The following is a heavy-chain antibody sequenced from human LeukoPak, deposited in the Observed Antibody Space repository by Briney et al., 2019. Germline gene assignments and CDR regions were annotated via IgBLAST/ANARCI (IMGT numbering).Heavy chain of an antibody. Sequence: GGSLRLSCAASGFTFSSYWMSWARQAPGKGLEWVAVISYDGSNKYYADSVKGRFTISRDNSKNTLYLQMNSLRAEDTAVYYCARDRETMIVVVITPDYWGQGTLVTVSS. CDR1: GFTFSSYW. CDR2: ISYDGSNK. J-gene: IGHJ4*02. D-gene: IGHD3-22*01. V-gene: IGHV3-30*03. CDR3: ARDRETMIVVVITPDY.